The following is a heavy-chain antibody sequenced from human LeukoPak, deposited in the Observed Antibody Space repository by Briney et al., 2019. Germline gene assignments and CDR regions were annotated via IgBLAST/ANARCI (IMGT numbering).Heavy chain of an antibody. CDR3: ARWGILWFGEPESFDY. J-gene: IGHJ4*02. V-gene: IGHV3-7*01. Sequence: GGSLRLSCAASGFIFNRYAMSWVRQAPGKGLECVAKIQQDGSDQSGSEKNYVDSVKGRFTISRDNAKNSLFLEMNSLRAEDTAVYYCARWGILWFGEPESFDYWGQGTLVTVSS. CDR2: IQQDGSDQSGSEK. D-gene: IGHD3-10*01. CDR1: GFIFNRYA.